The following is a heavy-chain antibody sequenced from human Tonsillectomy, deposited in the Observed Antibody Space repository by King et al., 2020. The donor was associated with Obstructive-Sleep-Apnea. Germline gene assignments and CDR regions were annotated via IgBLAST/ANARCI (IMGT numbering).Heavy chain of an antibody. V-gene: IGHV3-21*01. Sequence: VQLVESGGGLVTPGESLRLSCAASGFTFSSYTMNWVRQAPGKGLEWVSSISSSSSYIYCADSVKGRFTISRDNAKNSLYLQMNSLRAEDTAVYYCARGSFGEFSYIDFWGQGTLVTDSS. D-gene: IGHD3-10*01. CDR1: GFTFSSYT. J-gene: IGHJ4*02. CDR2: ISSSSSYI. CDR3: ARGSFGEFSYIDF.